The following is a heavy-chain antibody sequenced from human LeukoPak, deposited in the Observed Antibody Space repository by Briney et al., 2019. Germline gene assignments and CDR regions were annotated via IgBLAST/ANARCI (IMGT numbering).Heavy chain of an antibody. J-gene: IGHJ4*02. D-gene: IGHD2-2*02. CDR3: AKALHLVVPAAIWAGVDY. CDR1: GFTFSSYG. Sequence: GGSLRLXCAASGFTFSSYGMHWGRQAPGKGLEWVAFIRYDGSNKYYADSVKGRFTISRDNSKNTLYLQMNSLRAEDTAVYYCAKALHLVVPAAIWAGVDYWGQGTLVTVSS. V-gene: IGHV3-30*02. CDR2: IRYDGSNK.